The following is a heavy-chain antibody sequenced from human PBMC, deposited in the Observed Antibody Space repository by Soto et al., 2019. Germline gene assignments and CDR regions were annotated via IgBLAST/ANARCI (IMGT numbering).Heavy chain of an antibody. CDR1: GYTFSNFA. CDR3: AKGGKVAADYYGMDV. Sequence: SVKVSCKASGYTFSNFAISWVRQAPGQGLEWMGRIIPILDSTNYAQEFQGRVTITADESTNTAYMELNSLRSEDTAIYYCAKGGKVAADYYGMDVWGQGTTVTVSS. J-gene: IGHJ6*02. D-gene: IGHD6-13*01. CDR2: IIPILDST. V-gene: IGHV1-69*11.